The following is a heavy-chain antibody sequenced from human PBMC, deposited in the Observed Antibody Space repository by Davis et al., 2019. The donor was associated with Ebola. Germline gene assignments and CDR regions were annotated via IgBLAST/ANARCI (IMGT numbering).Heavy chain of an antibody. J-gene: IGHJ5*02. D-gene: IGHD2-15*01. CDR1: GYTFTDYY. CDR3: ARAAVVVVVAATNWFDP. Sequence: AASVKVSCKASGYTFTDYYIHWVRQAPGQGLEWMGQINPNSGNTKFAQKFQGRVTMTRDTSINTVYMDVSSLRSDDTAVYYCARAAVVVVVAATNWFDPWGQGTLVTVSS. V-gene: IGHV1-2*06. CDR2: INPNSGNT.